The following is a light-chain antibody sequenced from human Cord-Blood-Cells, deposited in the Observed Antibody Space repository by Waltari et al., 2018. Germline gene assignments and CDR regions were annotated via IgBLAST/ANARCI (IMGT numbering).Light chain of an antibody. CDR1: QSISSY. Sequence: DIQLTQSPSSLSASVGDRVTITCLASQSISSYFNWYQQKPGKAPKLLIYAASSLQSGVPSRFSGSVSGTDFTLSISSLQPEHFATYYCQQSYSTPYTFGQGTNLEIK. CDR3: QQSYSTPYT. J-gene: IGKJ2*01. V-gene: IGKV1-39*01. CDR2: AAS.